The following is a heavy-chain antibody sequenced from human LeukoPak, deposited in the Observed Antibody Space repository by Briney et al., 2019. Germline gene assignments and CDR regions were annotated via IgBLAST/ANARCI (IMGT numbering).Heavy chain of an antibody. CDR1: GGSISSYY. CDR3: AREGYYASGSYYAFDI. Sequence: SETLSLTCTVSGGSISSYYCNWIRQPAGKGLEWIGRVYTSGSTNYSPSLKSRVTMSVDTSKNQFSLRLRSVTAADTAVYYCAREGYYASGSYYAFDIWGQGTMVTVSS. CDR2: VYTSGST. D-gene: IGHD3-10*01. V-gene: IGHV4-4*07. J-gene: IGHJ3*02.